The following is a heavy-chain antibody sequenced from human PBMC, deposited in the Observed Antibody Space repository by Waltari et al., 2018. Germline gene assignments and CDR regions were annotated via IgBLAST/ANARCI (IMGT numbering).Heavy chain of an antibody. V-gene: IGHV3-15*01. Sequence: EVQLVESGGGLVKPGGSLRLSCAASGFTFSNAWMSWVRQAPGKGLEWVGRIKSKTDGGTTDYAAPVKGRFTISRNDSKNTLYLQMNSLKTEDTAVYYCTTAKPHYDFWSGYPYWGQGTLVTVSS. D-gene: IGHD3-3*01. J-gene: IGHJ4*02. CDR1: GFTFSNAW. CDR3: TTAKPHYDFWSGYPY. CDR2: IKSKTDGGTT.